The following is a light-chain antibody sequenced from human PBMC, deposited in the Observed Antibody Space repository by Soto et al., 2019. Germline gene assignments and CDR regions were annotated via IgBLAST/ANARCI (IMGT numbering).Light chain of an antibody. V-gene: IGKV1-5*01. J-gene: IGKJ1*01. CDR2: DAS. CDR1: QSISSW. Sequence: DIQMTQSPSTLSASVGDRVTITCRASQSISSWLAWYQQKPGKAPKLPIYDASSLESGVPSRFNGSGSGTEFTLTISSLQPDDFATYYCQQYNSYPWTFGQGTKVEIK. CDR3: QQYNSYPWT.